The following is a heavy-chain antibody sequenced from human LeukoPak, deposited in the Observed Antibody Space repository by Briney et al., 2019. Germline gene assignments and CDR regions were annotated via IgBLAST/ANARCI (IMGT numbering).Heavy chain of an antibody. CDR2: FDPEDGET. CDR3: ARGDSSGWHGGLTFDY. J-gene: IGHJ4*02. V-gene: IGHV1-24*01. D-gene: IGHD6-19*01. Sequence: GASVKVSCKVSGYTLTELSMHWVRQAPGKGLEWMGGFDPEDGETIYAQKFQGRVTMTEDTSTDTAYMELSSLRAEDTAVYYCARGDSSGWHGGLTFDYWGQGTLVTVSS. CDR1: GYTLTELS.